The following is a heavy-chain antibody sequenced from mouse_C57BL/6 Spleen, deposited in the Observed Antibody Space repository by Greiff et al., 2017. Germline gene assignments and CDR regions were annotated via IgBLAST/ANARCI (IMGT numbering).Heavy chain of an antibody. CDR3: ARGTVVARDWYFDV. CDR1: GYTFTSYW. Sequence: QVQLQQPGAELVRPGSSVKLSCKASGYTFTSYWMHWVKQRPIQGLEWIGNIDPSDSETHYNQKFKDKATLTVDKSSSTAYMQLSSLTSEDSAVYYCARGTVVARDWYFDVWGTGTTVTVSS. V-gene: IGHV1-52*01. D-gene: IGHD1-1*01. CDR2: IDPSDSET. J-gene: IGHJ1*03.